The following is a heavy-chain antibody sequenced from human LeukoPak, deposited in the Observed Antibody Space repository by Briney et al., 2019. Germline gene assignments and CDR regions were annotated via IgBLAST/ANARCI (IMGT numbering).Heavy chain of an antibody. J-gene: IGHJ4*02. V-gene: IGHV3-23*01. CDR1: GFTFSSYA. CDR3: AKHLEHSYDY. Sequence: GGSLRLSCAASGFTFSSYAMSWVRQAPGQGLEWVSAISGGGGSTYYADSVKGRFTISRDNSKNTLHLQMNSLRAEDTAVYYCAKHLEHSYDYWGQGTLVTVSP. CDR2: ISGGGGST. D-gene: IGHD1/OR15-1a*01.